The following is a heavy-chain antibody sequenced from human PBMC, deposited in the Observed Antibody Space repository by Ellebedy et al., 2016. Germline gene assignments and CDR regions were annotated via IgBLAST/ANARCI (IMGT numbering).Heavy chain of an antibody. J-gene: IGHJ4*02. V-gene: IGHV3-11*01. CDR1: GFTFSDYY. CDR2: ISSSGSTI. Sequence: GESLKISCAASGFTFSDYYMSWIRQAPGKGLEWVSYISSSGSTIYYADSVKGRFTISRDNAKNSLYLQMNSLRAEDTAVYYCARDVLHQNKNFDYWGQGTLVTVSS. CDR3: ARDVLHQNKNFDY. D-gene: IGHD3-10*01.